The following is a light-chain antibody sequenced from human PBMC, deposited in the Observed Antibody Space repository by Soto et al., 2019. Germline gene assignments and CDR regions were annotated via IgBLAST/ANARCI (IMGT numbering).Light chain of an antibody. Sequence: EIVLTQSPATLSLSPGERATLSCGASQSVSRSYLAWYQQKPGPAPRLLIYDASSRATGIPDRFSGSGSGTDFTLTISRLEPEDFAVYYCQQYGSSPYTFGQGTKLEIK. V-gene: IGKV3D-20*01. J-gene: IGKJ2*01. CDR1: QSVSRSY. CDR2: DAS. CDR3: QQYGSSPYT.